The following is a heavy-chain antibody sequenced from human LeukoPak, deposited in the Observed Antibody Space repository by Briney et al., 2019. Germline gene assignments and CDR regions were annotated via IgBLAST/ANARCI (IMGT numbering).Heavy chain of an antibody. D-gene: IGHD5-12*01. Sequence: PGGSLRLSCAASGFTFRSYGMSWVRQAPGKGLEWVANINQDGDEKYYVDSLKGRFTVSRDNAKNLVYLQVNSLRAEDTAVYYCARPYDSNRDHSGYGYWGRGTLVTVSS. V-gene: IGHV3-7*02. CDR3: ARPYDSNRDHSGYGY. CDR2: INQDGDEK. CDR1: GFTFRSYG. J-gene: IGHJ4*02.